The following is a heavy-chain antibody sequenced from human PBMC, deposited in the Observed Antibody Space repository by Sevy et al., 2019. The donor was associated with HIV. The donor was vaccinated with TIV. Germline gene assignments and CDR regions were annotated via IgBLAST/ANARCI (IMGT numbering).Heavy chain of an antibody. J-gene: IGHJ5*02. CDR1: GGTFSSYA. CDR2: IIPIFGTA. V-gene: IGHV1-69*13. CDR3: ARDAPGYCSSTSCYTRLSLYNWFDP. D-gene: IGHD2-2*02. Sequence: ASVKVSCKASGGTFSSYAISWVRQAPGQGLEWMGGIIPIFGTANYAQKFQGRVTITADESTSTAYMELSSLRSEDTAVYYRARDAPGYCSSTSCYTRLSLYNWFDPWGQGTLVTVSS.